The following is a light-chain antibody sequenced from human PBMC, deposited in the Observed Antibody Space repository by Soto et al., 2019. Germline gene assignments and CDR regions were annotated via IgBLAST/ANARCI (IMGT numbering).Light chain of an antibody. V-gene: IGKV3-20*01. CDR2: GSS. J-gene: IGKJ1*01. CDR3: QQYDISPRT. CDR1: QSLNSFY. Sequence: EIVLTHSPGTLSLSPGERTTLSCRASQSLNSFYLAWYQQKPGQAPSLRIYGSSNRATGIPDRFRGSGSGTYFTLTIRTLDPGDFVVYYCQQYDISPRTFGQGTKVEGK.